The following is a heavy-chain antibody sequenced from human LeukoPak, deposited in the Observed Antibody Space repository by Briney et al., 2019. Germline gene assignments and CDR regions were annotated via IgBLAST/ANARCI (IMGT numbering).Heavy chain of an antibody. J-gene: IGHJ4*02. V-gene: IGHV1-2*02. CDR1: GYTFSGYY. D-gene: IGHD4-23*01. CDR2: ISPNSGDT. Sequence: ASVKVSCTASGYTFSGYYLHWVRQAPGQGLEWMGWISPNSGDTNYAQEFQGRVTMTRDTSISTVYMELSGLTSDDTAVYYCARDGSARPGNNNFYYWGQGTLVTVSS. CDR3: ARDGSARPGNNNFYY.